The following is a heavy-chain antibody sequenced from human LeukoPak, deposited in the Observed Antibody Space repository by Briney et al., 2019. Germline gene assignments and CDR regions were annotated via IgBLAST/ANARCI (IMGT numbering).Heavy chain of an antibody. Sequence: GASVKVSCKASGGTFSSYAISWVRQAPGQGLEWMGGIIPIFGTANYAQKFQGRVTITADKSTSTAYMELSSLRSEDAAVYYCARVPSPIRAVAGTGSYPWGQGTLVTVSS. D-gene: IGHD6-19*01. V-gene: IGHV1-69*06. CDR2: IIPIFGTA. CDR1: GGTFSSYA. CDR3: ARVPSPIRAVAGTGSYP. J-gene: IGHJ5*02.